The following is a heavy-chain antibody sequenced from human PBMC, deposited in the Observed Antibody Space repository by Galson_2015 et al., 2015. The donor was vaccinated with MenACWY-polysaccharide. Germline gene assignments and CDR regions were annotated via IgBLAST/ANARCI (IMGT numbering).Heavy chain of an antibody. J-gene: IGHJ6*02. CDR1: GDSVSSNSAA. D-gene: IGHD1-7*01. CDR2: TYYRSKWYN. CDR3: ARDSITGTTRLYYYYYYGMDV. V-gene: IGHV6-1*01. Sequence: CAISGDSVSSNSAAWNWIRQSPSRGLEWLGRTYYRSKWYNDYAVSVKSRITINPDTSKNQFSLQLNSVTPEDTAVYYCARDSITGTTRLYYYYYYGMDVWGQGTTVTVPS.